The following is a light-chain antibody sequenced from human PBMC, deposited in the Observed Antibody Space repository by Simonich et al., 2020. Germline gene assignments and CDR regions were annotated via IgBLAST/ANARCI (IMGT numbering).Light chain of an antibody. CDR1: QSVLYSSNNKNY. V-gene: IGKV4-1*01. CDR3: QQYYSTPWT. CDR2: WAS. Sequence: DIVMTQSPESLAVSLGERAPINCKSSQSVLYSSNNKNYLALYQQKPGQPPKLLIYWASTREAGVTDRFRCSGSGTDFTLTISSLQAEDVAVYYCQQYYSTPWTFGQGTKVEIK. J-gene: IGKJ1*01.